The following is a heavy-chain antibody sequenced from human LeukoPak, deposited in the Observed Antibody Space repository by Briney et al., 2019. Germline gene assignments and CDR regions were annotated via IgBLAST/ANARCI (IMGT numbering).Heavy chain of an antibody. V-gene: IGHV4-39*07. J-gene: IGHJ6*02. CDR2: IYYSGST. Sequence: SETLSLTCTVSGGSISGSSYYWGWIRQPPGKGLEWIGSIYYSGSTYYNPSLKSRVTISVDTSKNQFSLKLSSVTAADTAVYYCARDPDSSGSYYYYYYGMDVWGQGTTVTVSS. D-gene: IGHD6-25*01. CDR1: GGSISGSSYY. CDR3: ARDPDSSGSYYYYYYGMDV.